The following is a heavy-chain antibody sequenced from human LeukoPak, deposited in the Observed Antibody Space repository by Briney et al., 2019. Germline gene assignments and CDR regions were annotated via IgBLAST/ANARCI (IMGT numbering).Heavy chain of an antibody. CDR2: ISGSGGST. D-gene: IGHD1-1*01. J-gene: IGHJ4*02. CDR1: GFTFSSYA. Sequence: GGSLRLSCAASGFTFSSYAMSWVRQAPGKGLEWVSVISGSGGSTYYADSVKGRSTIFRDNSKNTLYLQMISLRAEDTAVYYCAREQLGNMYFDYWGQGTLVTVSS. CDR3: AREQLGNMYFDY. V-gene: IGHV3-23*01.